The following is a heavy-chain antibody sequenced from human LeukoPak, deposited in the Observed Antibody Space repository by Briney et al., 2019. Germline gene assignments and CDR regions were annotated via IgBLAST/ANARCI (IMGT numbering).Heavy chain of an antibody. J-gene: IGHJ4*02. CDR2: INPSGGTR. D-gene: IGHD3-10*01. CDR1: GYTFTSYY. V-gene: IGHV1-46*01. Sequence: GASVKVSCKASGYTFTSYYMHWVRQAPGQGLEWMGIINPSGGTRTYAQKFQGRVTMTSDTSTSSTNMELSSLRSEDTAVYYCARALAPYGSGSYAFDYWGQGTLVTVSS. CDR3: ARALAPYGSGSYAFDY.